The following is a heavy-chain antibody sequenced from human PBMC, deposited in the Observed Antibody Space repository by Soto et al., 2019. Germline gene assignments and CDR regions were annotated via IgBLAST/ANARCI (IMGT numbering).Heavy chain of an antibody. D-gene: IGHD6-19*01. J-gene: IGHJ6*02. V-gene: IGHV1-69*01. CDR3: ARDLLPGYSSGWHPRNGMDV. CDR1: GGTFSSYA. CDR2: IIPIFGTA. Sequence: QVQLVQSGAEVKKPGSSVKVSCKASGGTFSSYAISWVRQAPGQGLEWMGGIIPIFGTANYAQKFQGSVTITADESTSRAYMELSSLRSEDTAVYYCARDLLPGYSSGWHPRNGMDVWGQGTTVTVSS.